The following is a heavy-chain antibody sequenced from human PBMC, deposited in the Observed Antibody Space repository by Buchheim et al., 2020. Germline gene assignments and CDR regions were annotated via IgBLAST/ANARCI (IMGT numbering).Heavy chain of an antibody. V-gene: IGHV3-49*04. CDR3: SRGSTAGADYYGMDL. CDR2: IRSAVYGEST. J-gene: IGHJ6*02. D-gene: IGHD3-10*01. CDR1: GFRFGDYA. Sequence: ELQLAESGGGLVQPGRSLRLSCSGSGFRFGDYAMSWVRQAPGKGLEWVGFIRSAVYGESTQYAASLEGRLSISWVASQSVAYLHINSLKSEDTATYFCSRGSTAGADYYGMDLWGPGT.